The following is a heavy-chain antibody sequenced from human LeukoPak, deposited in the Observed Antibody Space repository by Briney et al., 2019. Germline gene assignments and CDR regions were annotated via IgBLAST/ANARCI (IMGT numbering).Heavy chain of an antibody. D-gene: IGHD3-10*01. CDR2: INHSGST. CDR1: GGSFSGYY. CDR3: ARAPMVRGVITRLYNWFDP. V-gene: IGHV4-34*01. J-gene: IGHJ5*02. Sequence: PSETLSLTCAVYGGSFSGYYWSWIRQPPGKGLEWIGEINHSGSTNYNPSLKSRVTISVDTSKNQFSLKLSSVTAADTAVYYCARAPMVRGVITRLYNWFDPWGQGTLVTVSS.